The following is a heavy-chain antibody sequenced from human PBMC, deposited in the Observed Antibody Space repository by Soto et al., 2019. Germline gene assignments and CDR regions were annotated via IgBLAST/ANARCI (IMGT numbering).Heavy chain of an antibody. D-gene: IGHD5-18*01. V-gene: IGHV4-31*03. J-gene: IGHJ6*02. Sequence: SETLSLTCTVSGGSISSGGYYWSWIRQHPGKGLEWIGYIYYSGSTYYNPSLKSRVTISVDTSKNQFSLKLSSVTAADTAVYYCARDRSGYSYGYPRPHYYGMDVWGQGTTVTVSS. CDR3: ARDRSGYSYGYPRPHYYGMDV. CDR2: IYYSGST. CDR1: GGSISSGGYY.